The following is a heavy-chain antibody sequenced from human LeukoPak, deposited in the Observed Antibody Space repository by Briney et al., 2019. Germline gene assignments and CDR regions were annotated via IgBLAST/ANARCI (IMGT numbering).Heavy chain of an antibody. CDR2: ISYDGSNK. CDR3: ARAAAGTDRYAFDI. J-gene: IGHJ3*02. V-gene: IGHV3-30*01. Sequence: GGSLRLSCAAPGFTFSSYAMHWVRQAPGKGLEWVAVISYDGSNKYYADSVKGRFTISRDNSKNTLYLQMNSLRAEDTAVYYCARAAAGTDRYAFDIWGQGTMVTVSS. D-gene: IGHD6-13*01. CDR1: GFTFSSYA.